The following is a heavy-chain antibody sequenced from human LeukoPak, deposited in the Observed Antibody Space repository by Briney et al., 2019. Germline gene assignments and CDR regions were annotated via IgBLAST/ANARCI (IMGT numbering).Heavy chain of an antibody. V-gene: IGHV4-39*07. J-gene: IGHJ6*03. CDR3: ARDRQQPRAAPGNYYYYMDV. CDR1: GGSISSSTYY. Sequence: PSETLSLTCTVSGGSISSSTYYWGWIRQPPGKGLEWIGSMYYSGNIYYNPSLKSRVTISVDTSKNQLSLKLSSVTAADTAVYYCARDRQQPRAAPGNYYYYMDVWGKGTTVTVSS. CDR2: MYYSGNI. D-gene: IGHD6-13*01.